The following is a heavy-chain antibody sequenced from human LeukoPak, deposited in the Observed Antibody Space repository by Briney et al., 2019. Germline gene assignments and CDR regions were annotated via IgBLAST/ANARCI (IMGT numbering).Heavy chain of an antibody. J-gene: IGHJ6*03. CDR3: AKNRGHCVNGVCHNYYYMDV. D-gene: IGHD2-8*01. V-gene: IGHV3-23*01. Sequence: GRSLRLSCAASGFTFSSYAMTWVRQAPGKGLEWVSTVSGSAGRTDYADSVKGRFTISRDNLKNTLYLQMNSLRAEDTAVYYCAKNRGHCVNGVCHNYYYMDVWGKGTTVTVSS. CDR1: GFTFSSYA. CDR2: VSGSAGRT.